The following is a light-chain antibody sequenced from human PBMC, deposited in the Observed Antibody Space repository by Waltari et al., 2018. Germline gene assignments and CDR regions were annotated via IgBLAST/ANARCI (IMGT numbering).Light chain of an antibody. CDR2: DDN. CDR1: SPNIGGND. V-gene: IGLV1-51*02. Sequence: QSLLTQPPSLSAAPGQRVTIYCSGTSPNIGGNDVFWYHHFPGKAPRLLIYDDNRRPAGIPDRFSGSKSATSASLAISRLQTGDEADYYCGAWDSSLAVWMFGGGTRLTVL. J-gene: IGLJ3*02. CDR3: GAWDSSLAVWM.